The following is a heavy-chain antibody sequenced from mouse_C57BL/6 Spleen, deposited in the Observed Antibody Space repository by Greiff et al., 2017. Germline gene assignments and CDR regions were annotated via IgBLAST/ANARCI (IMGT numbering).Heavy chain of an antibody. Sequence: EVMLVESGEGLVKPGGSLKLSCAASGFTFSSYAMSWVRQTPEKRLEWVAYISSGGDYIYYADTVKGRFTISRDNARNTLYLQMSSLKSEDTAMYYCTRDGFITTVVDAMDYWGQGTSVTVSS. J-gene: IGHJ4*01. CDR2: ISSGGDYI. CDR3: TRDGFITTVVDAMDY. D-gene: IGHD1-1*01. V-gene: IGHV5-9-1*02. CDR1: GFTFSSYA.